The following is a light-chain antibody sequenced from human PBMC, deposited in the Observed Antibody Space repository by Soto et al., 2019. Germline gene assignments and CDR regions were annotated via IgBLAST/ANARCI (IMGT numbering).Light chain of an antibody. V-gene: IGLV2-23*01. CDR3: CSYSGSRTDVL. CDR2: EGS. J-gene: IGLJ7*01. Sequence: QSVLTQPASVSGSPGQSITISCTGTNSDVGSYNLVSWYQQHPGKAPKLIIYEGSKRPPGVSNRFSASNSANTASLTISGLQAEDEADYYCCSYSGSRTDVLFGGGTQLTVL. CDR1: NSDVGSYNL.